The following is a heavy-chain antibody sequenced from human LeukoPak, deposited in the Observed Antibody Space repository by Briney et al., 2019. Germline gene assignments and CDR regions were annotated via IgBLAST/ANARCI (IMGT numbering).Heavy chain of an antibody. V-gene: IGHV3-48*01. CDR1: GFTFSSYS. CDR2: ISSSSSTI. Sequence: QPGGSLRLSCAAPGFTFSSYSMNWVRQAPGKGLEWVSYISSSSSTIYYADSVKGRFTISRDNAKNSLYLQMNSLRAEDTAVYYCARPYSSGWYVDFQHWGQGTLATVSS. D-gene: IGHD6-19*01. CDR3: ARPYSSGWYVDFQH. J-gene: IGHJ1*01.